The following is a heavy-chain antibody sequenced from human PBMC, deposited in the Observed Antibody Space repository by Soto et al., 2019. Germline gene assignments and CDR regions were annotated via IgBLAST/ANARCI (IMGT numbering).Heavy chain of an antibody. CDR3: ARDMGYSYGYYYYYGMDV. J-gene: IGHJ6*02. D-gene: IGHD5-18*01. CDR2: INPNSGGT. CDR1: GYTFTGYY. V-gene: IGHV1-2*04. Sequence: GASVKVSCKASGYTFTGYYMHWARQAPGQGLEWMGWINPNSGGTNYAQKFQGWVTMTRDTSISTAYMELSRLRSDDTAVYYCARDMGYSYGYYYYYGMDVWGQGTTVTVSS.